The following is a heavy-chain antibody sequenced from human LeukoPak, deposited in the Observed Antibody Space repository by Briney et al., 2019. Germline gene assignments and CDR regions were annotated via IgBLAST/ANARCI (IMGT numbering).Heavy chain of an antibody. CDR1: GLTFTSYA. CDR2: ISGGGGSR. CDR3: AKGGEDSGYNSHFDY. V-gene: IGHV3-23*01. D-gene: IGHD5-24*01. J-gene: IGHJ4*02. Sequence: GGSLRLSCATSGLTFTSYALGWVRQAPGKGLEWVSLISGGGGSRYYGDSVKGRFTISRDNSKNLVYLEMNSLRAGDTAVYYCAKGGEDSGYNSHFDYWGQGTLVIVSS.